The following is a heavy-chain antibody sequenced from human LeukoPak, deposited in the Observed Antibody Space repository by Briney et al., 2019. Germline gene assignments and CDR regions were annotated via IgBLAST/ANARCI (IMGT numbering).Heavy chain of an antibody. J-gene: IGHJ6*03. D-gene: IGHD6-6*01. CDR3: AKRVAYSSSSVYMDV. CDR1: GFTFRNYA. V-gene: IGHV3-23*01. Sequence: GGSLRLSCAASGFTFRNYAMSWVRQAPGKGLEWVSGITDSGGDTYYADSVKGRFTISRDNSKNTLYLQMNNVRADDTAVYYCAKRVAYSSSSVYMDVWGKGTTVTVSS. CDR2: ITDSGGDT.